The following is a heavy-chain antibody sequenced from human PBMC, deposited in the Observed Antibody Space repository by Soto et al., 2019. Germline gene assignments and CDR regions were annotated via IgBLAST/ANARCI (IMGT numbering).Heavy chain of an antibody. V-gene: IGHV1-46*01. J-gene: IGHJ5*02. Sequence: SVKVSCKASGGTFSSYSISWVRQAPGQGLEWMGIINPSGDSRNYAQKFQGRVTITRDTSTSTVYMDLSSLRYEDTAVYYCARDNSQNYGPPAASSWFHPWGQGTPVTVSS. CDR3: ARDNSQNYGPPAASSWFHP. CDR2: INPSGDSR. D-gene: IGHD2-15*01. CDR1: GGTFSSYS.